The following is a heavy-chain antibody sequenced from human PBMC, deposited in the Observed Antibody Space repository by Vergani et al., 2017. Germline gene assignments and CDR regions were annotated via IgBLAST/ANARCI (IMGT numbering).Heavy chain of an antibody. V-gene: IGHV1-18*01. Sequence: QIQLEQSGPEVKKPGASVKVSCKASGYTFINYGLTWVRQAPGQGLEWMGWISPYNGNTNFAQTVQDRVTLTTDTATNTAYMELRSLESDDTAVYYCARDRSQAFDVWSGYLPPFHHGCQGTQVTVSS. CDR1: GYTFINYG. D-gene: IGHD3-3*01. CDR3: ARDRSQAFDVWSGYLPPFHH. CDR2: ISPYNGNT. J-gene: IGHJ4*01.